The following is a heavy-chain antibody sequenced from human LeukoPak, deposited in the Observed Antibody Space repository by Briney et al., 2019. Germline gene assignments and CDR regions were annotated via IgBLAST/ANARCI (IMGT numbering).Heavy chain of an antibody. CDR3: ARRVGGTTFFDH. Sequence: SETLSLTCTASGGSISSFYWSWIRQPPGKGLEWIGYIYYSGSTNYNPSLQSRVTISVDTSKNQFSLKLSSVTAADSAVYYCARRVGGTTFFDHWGQGTLVTVSS. V-gene: IGHV4-59*01. D-gene: IGHD1-26*01. CDR1: GGSISSFY. J-gene: IGHJ4*02. CDR2: IYYSGST.